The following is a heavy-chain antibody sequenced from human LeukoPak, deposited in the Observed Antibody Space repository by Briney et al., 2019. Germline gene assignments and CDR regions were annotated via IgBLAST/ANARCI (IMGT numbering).Heavy chain of an antibody. V-gene: IGHV1-69*04. CDR3: ARGPYGSGSLY. J-gene: IGHJ4*02. CDR1: GGTFSSYA. D-gene: IGHD3-10*01. CDR2: IIPILGIA. Sequence: SVKVSCKASGGTFSSYAISWVRQAPGQGLEWMGRIIPILGIANYAQKLQGRVTITADKSTSTAYMELSSLRSEDTAVYYCARGPYGSGSLYWGQGTLVTVSS.